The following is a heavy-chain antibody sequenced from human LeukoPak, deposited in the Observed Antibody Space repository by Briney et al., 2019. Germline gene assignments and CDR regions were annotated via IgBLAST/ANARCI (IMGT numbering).Heavy chain of an antibody. CDR3: AREGPYDILTGYEFDY. CDR2: IWYDGSNK. D-gene: IGHD3-9*01. V-gene: IGHV3-33*01. Sequence: GGSLRLSCAASGFTFNSYGMHWVRQAPGKGLEWVAVIWYDGSNKYYADSVKGRFTISRDNSKNTLYLQMNSLRAEDTAVYYCAREGPYDILTGYEFDYWGQGTLVTVSS. CDR1: GFTFNSYG. J-gene: IGHJ4*02.